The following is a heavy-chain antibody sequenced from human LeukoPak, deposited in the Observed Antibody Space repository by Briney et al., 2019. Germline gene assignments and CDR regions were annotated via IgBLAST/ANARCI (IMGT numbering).Heavy chain of an antibody. CDR1: GFTVSSNY. CDR3: AKDANYYDYVWGSYRSNYYYYYYMDV. Sequence: GGSLRLSCAASGFTVSSNYMSWVRQAPGKGLEWVSAISGSGGSTYYADSVKGRFTISRDNSKNTLYLQMNSLRAEDTAVYYCAKDANYYDYVWGSYRSNYYYYYYMDVWGKGTTVTVSS. V-gene: IGHV3-23*01. D-gene: IGHD3-16*02. J-gene: IGHJ6*03. CDR2: ISGSGGST.